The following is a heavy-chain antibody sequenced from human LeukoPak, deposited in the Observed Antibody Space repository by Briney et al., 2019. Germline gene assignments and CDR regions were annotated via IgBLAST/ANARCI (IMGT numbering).Heavy chain of an antibody. CDR2: FHHSGNT. J-gene: IGHJ4*02. CDR3: ARRAAALDS. CDR1: GASISRYY. V-gene: IGHV4-59*12. Sequence: SETLSLTCSVSGASISRYYWSWIRQPPGKGLEWIGYFHHSGNTNYSPSLSSRITMSVDTSKNQFSLRLNSVTAADAAIYYCARRAAALDSWGQGTLVTVSS. D-gene: IGHD6-13*01.